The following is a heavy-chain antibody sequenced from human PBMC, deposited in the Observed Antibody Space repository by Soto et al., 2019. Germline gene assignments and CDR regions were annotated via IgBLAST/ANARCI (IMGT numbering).Heavy chain of an antibody. J-gene: IGHJ4*02. Sequence: EVQLVESGGGLGQPGGSLRLSCVASGFTFRSSGMPWVRQAPGKGLVWVSRINSDATTKNYAEYAKGRFTIARDNAENTLYLHMDRLTAEDAAVYYCARGSTGWYGYDYWGQGTLLTVSS. V-gene: IGHV3-74*02. CDR1: GFTFRSSG. D-gene: IGHD6-19*01. CDR3: ARGSTGWYGYDY. CDR2: INSDATTK.